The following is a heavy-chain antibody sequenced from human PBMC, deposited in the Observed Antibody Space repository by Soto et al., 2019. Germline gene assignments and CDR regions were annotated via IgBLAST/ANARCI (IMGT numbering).Heavy chain of an antibody. CDR2: IYYSGST. CDR3: SRRPSNCTDVSGWFDP. J-gene: IGHJ5*02. Sequence: QLQLQESGPGLVKPSETLSLTCPVSGGSISSSSYYWGWIRQPPGKGLEWIGSIYYSGSTYYTPSLKRRVTISVYTSKNQFALKLSSGTAADTAVDYCSRRPSNCTDVSGWFDPWGQGTLVTVSS. D-gene: IGHD1-1*01. CDR1: GGSISSSSYY. V-gene: IGHV4-39*01.